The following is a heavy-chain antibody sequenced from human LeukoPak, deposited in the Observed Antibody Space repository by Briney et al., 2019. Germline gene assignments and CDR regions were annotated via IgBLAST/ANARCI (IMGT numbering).Heavy chain of an antibody. V-gene: IGHV3-23*01. CDR3: AKGGIWFGEFNAFDI. CDR2: ISGSGGST. J-gene: IGHJ3*02. CDR1: GFPFTSYA. D-gene: IGHD3-10*01. Sequence: GGSLRLSCAASGFPFTSYAMTWVRQAPGKGLEWVSAISGSGGSTYYADSVKGRFTISRDNSKNTLYLQMNSLRAEDTAVYYCAKGGIWFGEFNAFDIWGQGTMVTVSS.